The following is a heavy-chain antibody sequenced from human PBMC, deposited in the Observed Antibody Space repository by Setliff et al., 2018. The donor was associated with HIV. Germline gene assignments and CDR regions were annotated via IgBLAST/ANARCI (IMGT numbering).Heavy chain of an antibody. CDR3: ARRASTAEVFDY. V-gene: IGHV1-18*01. J-gene: IGHJ4*02. D-gene: IGHD1-1*01. Sequence: GASVKVSCKASGYTFSTYGISWVRQAPGRGLEWMGWLRTGNGDTSYSESLQGRVTFTSDTSANTAYMELRSLGSDDTAVYFCARRASTAEVFDYWGQGTLVTVSS. CDR2: LRTGNGDT. CDR1: GYTFSTYG.